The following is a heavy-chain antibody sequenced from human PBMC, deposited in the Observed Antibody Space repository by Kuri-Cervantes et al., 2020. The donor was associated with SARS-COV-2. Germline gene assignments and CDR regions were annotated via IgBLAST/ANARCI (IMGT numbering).Heavy chain of an antibody. CDR3: ARGMELYIPRAFDI. D-gene: IGHD1-7*01. J-gene: IGHJ3*02. CDR1: GGSFSGDY. CDR2: INHSGST. V-gene: IGHV4-34*01. Sequence: SESLSLTCAVYGGSFSGDYWGWCRQPQGNGQEWFWKINHSGSTNYNPSLESRVTISINTSKNQFSLTLSSVTAPDTAVYYGARGMELYIPRAFDIWGQGTMVTVSS.